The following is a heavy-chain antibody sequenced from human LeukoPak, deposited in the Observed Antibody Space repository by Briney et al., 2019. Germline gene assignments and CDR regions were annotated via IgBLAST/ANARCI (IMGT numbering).Heavy chain of an antibody. Sequence: PSETLFLTSAVYGGSFSGYYWSWIRQPPGKGLEWIGEINHSGSTNYNPSLKSRVTISVDTSKNQFSLKLSSVTAADTAVYYCARTYYYDSSGYPYWGQGTLVTVSS. CDR1: GGSFSGYY. CDR3: ARTYYYDSSGYPY. V-gene: IGHV4-34*01. CDR2: INHSGST. J-gene: IGHJ4*02. D-gene: IGHD3-22*01.